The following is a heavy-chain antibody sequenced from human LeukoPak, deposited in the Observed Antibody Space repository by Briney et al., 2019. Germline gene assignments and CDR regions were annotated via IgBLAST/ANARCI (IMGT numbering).Heavy chain of an antibody. J-gene: IGHJ6*02. D-gene: IGHD2-8*01. CDR1: GFTFSGYG. V-gene: IGHV3-30*18. Sequence: PGRSLRLSCAASGFTFSGYGMHWVRQDPGKGLEWVAVISYDGHNEYYADSVKGRFTISRDNSKNTVYVQMNSLRAEDTAVYYCAKGVGYGGMDVWGQGTTVTVSS. CDR3: AKGVGYGGMDV. CDR2: ISYDGHNE.